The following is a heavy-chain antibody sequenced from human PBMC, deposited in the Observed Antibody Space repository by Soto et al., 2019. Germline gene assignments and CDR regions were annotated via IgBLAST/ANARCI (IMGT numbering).Heavy chain of an antibody. Sequence: EVQLVESGGGLVQPGGSLRLSCAASGFTFSSYVMHRVRHAPGKGLEFVSTINDNGGSTYYAKSVQGRFTISRDNSKNTLYHQVGSLRAEDMAVYYCARGGSSAYWYFDLWGRGTLVTVSS. D-gene: IGHD1-26*01. J-gene: IGHJ2*01. V-gene: IGHV3-64*01. CDR1: GFTFSSYV. CDR2: INDNGGST. CDR3: ARGGSSAYWYFDL.